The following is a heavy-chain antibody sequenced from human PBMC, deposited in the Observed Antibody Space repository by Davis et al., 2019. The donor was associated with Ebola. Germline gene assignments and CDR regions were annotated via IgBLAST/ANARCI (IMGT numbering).Heavy chain of an antibody. D-gene: IGHD2-2*02. Sequence: SETLSLTCAVSGGSISSGRYSWSWIRQPPGKGLEWIGYIYHSGNTYYNPSLKSRVTVSVDRSKNQFSLKLSSVTAADTAVYYCARDDIVVVPAAIGRWFDTWGQGTLVTVSS. CDR3: ARDDIVVVPAAIGRWFDT. CDR2: IYHSGNT. V-gene: IGHV4-30-2*01. CDR1: GGSISSGRYS. J-gene: IGHJ5*02.